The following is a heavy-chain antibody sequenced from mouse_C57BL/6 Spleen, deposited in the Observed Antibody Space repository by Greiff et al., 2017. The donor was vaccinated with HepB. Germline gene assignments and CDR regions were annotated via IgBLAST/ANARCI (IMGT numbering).Heavy chain of an antibody. V-gene: IGHV1-26*01. J-gene: IGHJ3*01. D-gene: IGHD2-5*01. CDR2: INPNNGGT. CDR1: GYTFTDYY. CDR3: ARWTYYSNYSFAY. Sequence: EVHLQQSGPELVKPGASVKISCKASGYTFTDYYMNWVKQSHGKSLEWIGDINPNNGGTSYNQKFKGKATLTVDKSSSTAYMELRSLTSEDSAVYYGARWTYYSNYSFAYWGQGTLVTVSA.